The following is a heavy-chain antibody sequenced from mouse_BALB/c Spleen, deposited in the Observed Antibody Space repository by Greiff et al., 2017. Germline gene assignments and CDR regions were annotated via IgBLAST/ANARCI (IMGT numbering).Heavy chain of an antibody. CDR3: ARETWFAY. CDR1: GFTFSDYY. V-gene: IGHV5-4*02. D-gene: IGHD2-2*01. J-gene: IGHJ2*01. Sequence: EVHLVESGGGLVKPGGSLKLSCAASGFTFSDYYMYWVRQTPEKRLEWVATISDGGSYTYYPDSVKGRFTISRDNAKNNLYLQMSSLKSEDTAMYYCARETWFAYWGQGTTLTVSS. CDR2: ISDGGSYT.